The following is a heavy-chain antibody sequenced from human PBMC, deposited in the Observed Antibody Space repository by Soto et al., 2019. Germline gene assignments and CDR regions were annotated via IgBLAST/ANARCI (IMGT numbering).Heavy chain of an antibody. CDR2: INPATGAA. CDR1: GYPVTAYY. CDR3: ARGGGVGVAGSAAFDM. J-gene: IGHJ3*02. D-gene: IGHD3-3*01. V-gene: IGHV1-2*02. Sequence: QLHLVQSGAVVKKPGASVTVSCSASGYPVTAYYMHWVRQAPGRGLEWMGGINPATGAAKYTQTFQGRVTRTRDTSTGTVFMELSGLTSEDTAVFYRARGGGVGVAGSAAFDMWGQGTLVTVSS.